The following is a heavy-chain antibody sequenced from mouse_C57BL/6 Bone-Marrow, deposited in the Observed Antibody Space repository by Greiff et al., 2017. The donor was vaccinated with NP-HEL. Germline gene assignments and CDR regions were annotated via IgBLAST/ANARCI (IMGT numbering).Heavy chain of an antibody. CDR1: GFNIKDDY. Sequence: VQLQQSGAELVRPGASVKLSCTASGFNIKDDYMPWVKQRPEQGLEWIGWIDPANGDTADASKFQGKATITADTSSNTAYLQLSSLTSEDTAVYYCTTFITTVVAPFAYWGQGTLVTVSA. CDR2: IDPANGDT. J-gene: IGHJ3*01. V-gene: IGHV14-4*01. D-gene: IGHD1-1*01. CDR3: TTFITTVVAPFAY.